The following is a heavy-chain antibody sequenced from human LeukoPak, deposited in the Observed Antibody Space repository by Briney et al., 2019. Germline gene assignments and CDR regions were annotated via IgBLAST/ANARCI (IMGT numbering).Heavy chain of an antibody. J-gene: IGHJ4*02. CDR1: GFTFGDYA. V-gene: IGHV3-49*04. CDR2: IRSKAYGGTT. CDR3: TRVANYYDSSGYYSYFDY. D-gene: IGHD3-22*01. Sequence: PGGSLRLSCTASGFTFGDYAMSWVRQAPGKGLEWVGFIRSKAYGGTTEYAASVKGRFTISRDDSKSIAYLQMNSLKTEDTAVYYCTRVANYYDSSGYYSYFDYWGQGTLVTVSS.